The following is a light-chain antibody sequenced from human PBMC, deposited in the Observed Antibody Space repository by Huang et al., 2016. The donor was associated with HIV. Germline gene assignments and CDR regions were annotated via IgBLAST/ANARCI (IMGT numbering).Light chain of an antibody. CDR1: QRIGSY. V-gene: IGKV3-11*01. CDR2: SAS. Sequence: EIVLTQSPATLSLSPGERATLSCRASQRIGSYLAWYQQRPGQSPRLLIYSASNRATGIPARFSGRGSGTDFTLPISSLEPEDFAVYYCHQRGDWPLTFGGGTRVEIK. J-gene: IGKJ4*01. CDR3: HQRGDWPLT.